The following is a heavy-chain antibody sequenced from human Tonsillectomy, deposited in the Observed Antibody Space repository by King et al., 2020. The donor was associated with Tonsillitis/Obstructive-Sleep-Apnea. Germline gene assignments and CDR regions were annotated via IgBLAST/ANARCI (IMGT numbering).Heavy chain of an antibody. CDR2: IDPSDSYT. D-gene: IGHD2-2*01. V-gene: IGHV5-10-1*03. Sequence: VQLVESGAEVKKPGESLRISCKGSGYSFTTYWISWVRQMPGKGLEWMGRIDPSDSYTNYSPSFQGHVTISADKSISTAYLKGSRLKASDTAMYYCARLALCRSTSCYQDWFDPWGQGTLVTVSS. CDR3: ARLALCRSTSCYQDWFDP. J-gene: IGHJ5*02. CDR1: GYSFTTYW.